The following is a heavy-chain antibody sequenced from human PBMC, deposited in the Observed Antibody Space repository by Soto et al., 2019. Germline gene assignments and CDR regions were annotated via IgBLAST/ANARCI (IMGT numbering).Heavy chain of an antibody. J-gene: IGHJ5*02. V-gene: IGHV1-69*13. CDR1: GGTFSSYA. CDR3: ARDGAYYGDYPQLNCFDP. D-gene: IGHD4-17*01. Sequence: SVKVSCKASGGTFSSYAISWVRQAPGQGLEWMGGIIPIFGTANYAQKFQGRVTITADESTSTAYMELSSLRSEDTAVYYCARDGAYYGDYPQLNCFDPWGQGTLVTVSS. CDR2: IIPIFGTA.